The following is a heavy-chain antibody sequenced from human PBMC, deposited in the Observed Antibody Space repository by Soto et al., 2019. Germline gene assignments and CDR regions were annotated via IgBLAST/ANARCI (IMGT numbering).Heavy chain of an antibody. V-gene: IGHV3-23*01. Sequence: SLRLSCAASGFTCISYYLIWVRRAPGKGLEWVSTILAGGSTYYADSVKGRLTISRDNSKNTVYLQMNSLTAGDTAVYYCAKATATGGGAFDICGQGTMVTVSS. CDR1: GFTCISYY. CDR2: ILAGGST. D-gene: IGHD2-8*02. J-gene: IGHJ3*02. CDR3: AKATATGGGAFDI.